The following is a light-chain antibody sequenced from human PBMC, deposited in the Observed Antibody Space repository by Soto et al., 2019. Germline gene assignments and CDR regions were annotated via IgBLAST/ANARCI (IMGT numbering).Light chain of an antibody. Sequence: DIQMTQSPSTLSGSVGDRVTITCRASQTISSWLAWYQQKPGKAPKLLIYKASTLKSGVPSRFSGSGSGTEFTLTISSLQPDDFATYSCQHYDSDSEAFGQGTKVERK. CDR3: QHYDSDSEA. V-gene: IGKV1-5*03. CDR1: QTISSW. CDR2: KAS. J-gene: IGKJ1*01.